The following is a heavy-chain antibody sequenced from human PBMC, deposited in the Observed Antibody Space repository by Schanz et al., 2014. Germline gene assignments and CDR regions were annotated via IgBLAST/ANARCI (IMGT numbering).Heavy chain of an antibody. CDR1: GFTVNTNY. CDR2: IYSGGST. CDR3: ARDPPGPPGYGMDV. J-gene: IGHJ6*02. Sequence: EVQLVESGGGLVQPGGSLRLSCAVSGFTVNTNYMSWVRQAPGKGLEWVAVIYSGGSTFYTDSVKGRFTIARDTSENTVYLQMNSLRAEDTAVYYCARDPPGPPGYGMDVWGQGTTVTVSS. V-gene: IGHV3-53*01.